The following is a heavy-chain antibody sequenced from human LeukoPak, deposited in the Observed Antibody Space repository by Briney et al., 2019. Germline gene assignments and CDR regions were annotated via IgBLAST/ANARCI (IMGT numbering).Heavy chain of an antibody. Sequence: SETLSLTCTVSGGSISSYYWSWIRQPPGKGLEWIGYIYYSGSTNYNPSLKSRVTISVDTSKNQFSLKLSSVTAADTAVYYCARDLLWNWFDPWGQGTLVTVSS. CDR1: GGSISSYY. CDR3: ARDLLWNWFDP. J-gene: IGHJ5*02. D-gene: IGHD2-2*01. V-gene: IGHV4-59*01. CDR2: IYYSGST.